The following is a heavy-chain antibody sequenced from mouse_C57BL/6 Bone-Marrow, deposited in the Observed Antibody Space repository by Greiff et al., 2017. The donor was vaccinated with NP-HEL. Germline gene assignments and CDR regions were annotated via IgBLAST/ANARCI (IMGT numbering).Heavy chain of an antibody. CDR2: IDPSDSYT. CDR1: GYTFTSYW. J-gene: IGHJ2*01. D-gene: IGHD3-3*01. V-gene: IGHV1-69*01. Sequence: VQLQQPGAELVMPVASVKLSCKASGYTFTSYWMHWVKQRPGQGLEWIGEIDPSDSYTNYNQKFKGKSTLTVDKSSSTAYMQLSSLTSEDSAVYYCARGTPGRDYWGQGTTLTVSS. CDR3: ARGTPGRDY.